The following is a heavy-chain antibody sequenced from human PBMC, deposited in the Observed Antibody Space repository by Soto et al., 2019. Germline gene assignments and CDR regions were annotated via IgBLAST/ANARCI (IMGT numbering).Heavy chain of an antibody. D-gene: IGHD3-3*01. CDR3: AREGGSFGVATDY. J-gene: IGHJ4*02. V-gene: IGHV4-30-4*01. CDR1: GGSISSGDYY. Sequence: SETLSLTCTVSGGSISSGDYYWSWIRQPPGKGLEWIGYIYYSGSTYYNPSLKSRVTISVDTSKNQFSLKLSSVTAAEPAVYYCAREGGSFGVATDYWGQGTLVTVSS. CDR2: IYYSGST.